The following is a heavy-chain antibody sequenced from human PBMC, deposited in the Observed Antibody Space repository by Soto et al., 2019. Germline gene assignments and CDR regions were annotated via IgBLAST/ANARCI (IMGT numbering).Heavy chain of an antibody. J-gene: IGHJ5*02. Sequence: SETLSLTCTVSGDALVNYYWFWIRQPVGKGLEWIGRVSSSGNTNANPSLKSRVMMSVDTSKKQFSLKLRPVTAADTAVYYCVRDGTKTLRDWFDPWGQGISVTVSS. V-gene: IGHV4-4*07. CDR1: GDALVNYY. CDR2: VSSSGNT. CDR3: VRDGTKTLRDWFDP. D-gene: IGHD1-1*01.